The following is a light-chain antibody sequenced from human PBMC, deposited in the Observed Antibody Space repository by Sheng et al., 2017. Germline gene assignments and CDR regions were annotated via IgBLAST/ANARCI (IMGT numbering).Light chain of an antibody. CDR1: SGHTSYA. J-gene: IGLJ3*02. CDR3: QTWYTGMGV. V-gene: IGLV4-69*01. Sequence: QPLVSQSPSASASLGDSVKLTCTLRSGHTSYAVAWHQMHPEKGPRFLMSLKNDGSHTKGDGIPDRFSGSSSGAERFLTISSLQSEDEADYFCQTWYTGMGVFGGGTKVTVL. CDR2: LKNDGSH.